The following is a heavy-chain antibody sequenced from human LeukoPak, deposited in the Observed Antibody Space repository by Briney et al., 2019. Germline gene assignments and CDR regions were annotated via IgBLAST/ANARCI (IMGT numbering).Heavy chain of an antibody. CDR2: ISWNSGSI. CDR3: AREWIYGDYLFDY. J-gene: IGHJ4*02. Sequence: GGSLRLSCAASGFTFDDYAMHWVRQAPGKGLEWVSGISWNSGSIGYADSVKGRFTISRDNAKNSLYLQMNSLRAEDTALYYCAREWIYGDYLFDYWGQGTLVTVSS. V-gene: IGHV3-9*01. D-gene: IGHD4-17*01. CDR1: GFTFDDYA.